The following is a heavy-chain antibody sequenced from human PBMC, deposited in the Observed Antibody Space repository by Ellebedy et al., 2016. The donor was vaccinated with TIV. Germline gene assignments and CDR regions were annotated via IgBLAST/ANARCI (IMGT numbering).Heavy chain of an antibody. CDR1: GFTFSSYA. V-gene: IGHV3-23*01. CDR3: AKPFTSSEPPPIRAIDY. J-gene: IGHJ4*02. CDR2: ISGSGGST. Sequence: GESLKISXAASGFTFSSYAMSWVRQAPGKGLEWVSAISGSGGSTYYADSVKGRFTISRDNSKNTLYLQMNSLRAEDTAVYYCAKPFTSSEPPPIRAIDYWGQGTLVTVSS. D-gene: IGHD6-6*01.